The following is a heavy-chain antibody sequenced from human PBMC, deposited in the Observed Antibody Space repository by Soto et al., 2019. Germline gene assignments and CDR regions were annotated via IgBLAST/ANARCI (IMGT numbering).Heavy chain of an antibody. Sequence: SETLSLTCRVSGCSISDYYWSWIRQSPGKGPEWIGYIYYSGNTNYNPSLKSRVTISVDMPKSLFSLKLNSVTAADTAVDYCARQLGLWQPLDYWGRGTLVTVSS. D-gene: IGHD1-1*01. CDR2: IYYSGNT. CDR1: GCSISDYY. J-gene: IGHJ4*02. CDR3: ARQLGLWQPLDY. V-gene: IGHV4-59*01.